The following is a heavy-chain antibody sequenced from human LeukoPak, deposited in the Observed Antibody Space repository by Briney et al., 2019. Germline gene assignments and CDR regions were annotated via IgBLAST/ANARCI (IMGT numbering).Heavy chain of an antibody. Sequence: PSETLSLTCTVSGYSISSGYYWGWIRQPPGKGLEWIGSIYHSGSTNYNPSLKSRVTISVDTSKNQFSLKLSSVTAADTAVYYCARATAARPSAYYYYYYMDVWGKGTTVTVSS. D-gene: IGHD6-6*01. CDR3: ARATAARPSAYYYYYYMDV. V-gene: IGHV4-38-2*02. CDR2: IYHSGST. CDR1: GYSISSGYY. J-gene: IGHJ6*03.